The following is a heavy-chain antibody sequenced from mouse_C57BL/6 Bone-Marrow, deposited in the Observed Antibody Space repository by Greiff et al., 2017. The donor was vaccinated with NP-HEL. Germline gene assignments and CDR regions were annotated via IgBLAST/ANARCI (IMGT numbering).Heavy chain of an antibody. V-gene: IGHV5-4*03. Sequence: EVKLMESGGGLVKPGGSLKLSCAASGFTFSSYAMSWVRQTPEKRLEWVATISDGGSYTYYPDNVKGRFTISRDNAKNNLYLQLSHLKSEDTAMYYCARGPVTWSMDYWGQGTSVTVSS. D-gene: IGHD1-1*02. CDR1: GFTFSSYA. J-gene: IGHJ4*01. CDR3: ARGPVTWSMDY. CDR2: ISDGGSYT.